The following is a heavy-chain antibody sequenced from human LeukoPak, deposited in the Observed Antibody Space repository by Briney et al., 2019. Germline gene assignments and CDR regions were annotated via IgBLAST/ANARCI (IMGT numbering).Heavy chain of an antibody. CDR3: ARNPRYCSSTSCSDPNWFDP. CDR2: IKQDGSEK. D-gene: IGHD2-2*01. Sequence: GGSLRLSCAASGFTFSSYWMSWVRQAPGKGLEWVANIKQDGSEKYYVDSVKGRFTISRDNAKNSLNLQMNSLRAEDTAVYYCARNPRYCSSTSCSDPNWFDPWGQGTLVTVSS. J-gene: IGHJ5*02. CDR1: GFTFSSYW. V-gene: IGHV3-7*01.